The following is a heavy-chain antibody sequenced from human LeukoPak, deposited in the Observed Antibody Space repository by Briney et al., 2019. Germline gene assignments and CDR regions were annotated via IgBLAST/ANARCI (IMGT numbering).Heavy chain of an antibody. Sequence: ASVKVSCKASGGTFSSYAISWVRQAPGQGLEWMGGIIPIFGTANYAQKFQGRVTITADESTSTAYMELSSLRSEDTAVYYCVFLIDHYYYGMDVWGQGTTVTVSS. J-gene: IGHJ6*02. V-gene: IGHV1-69*13. D-gene: IGHD3-10*02. CDR1: GGTFSSYA. CDR2: IIPIFGTA. CDR3: VFLIDHYYYGMDV.